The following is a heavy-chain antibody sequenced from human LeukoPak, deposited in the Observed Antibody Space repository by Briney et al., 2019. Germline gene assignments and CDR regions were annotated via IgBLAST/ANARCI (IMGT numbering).Heavy chain of an antibody. CDR1: GGSFSGYY. CDR2: INHSGST. V-gene: IGHV4-34*01. Sequence: PSETLSLTCAVYGGSFSGYYWSWIRQPPGKGLEWIGEINHSGSTNYNPSLKSRVTISVDTSKNQFSLKLSSVTAADTAVYYCARRVYQLLHNWFDPWGQGTLVTVSS. CDR3: ARRVYQLLHNWFDP. D-gene: IGHD2-2*01. J-gene: IGHJ5*02.